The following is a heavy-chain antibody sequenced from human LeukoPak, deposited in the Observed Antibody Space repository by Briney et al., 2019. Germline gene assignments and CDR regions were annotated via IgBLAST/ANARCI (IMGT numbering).Heavy chain of an antibody. Sequence: GGSLRLFCAASGFTFSSYEMNWVRQAPGKGLEWVSYISSSGSTIYYADSVKGRFTISRDNAKNSLYLQMNSLRAEDTAVYYCARAGYGELFSYWGQGTLVTVSS. V-gene: IGHV3-48*03. CDR3: ARAGYGELFSY. CDR2: ISSSGSTI. D-gene: IGHD3-10*01. CDR1: GFTFSSYE. J-gene: IGHJ4*02.